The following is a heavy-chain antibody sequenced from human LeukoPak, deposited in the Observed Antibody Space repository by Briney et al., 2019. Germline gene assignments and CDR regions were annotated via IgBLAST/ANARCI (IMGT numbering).Heavy chain of an antibody. V-gene: IGHV4-38-2*02. J-gene: IGHJ5*02. CDR1: GYSISSGYY. D-gene: IGHD6-13*01. CDR2: IYHSGST. CDR3: ARAYSSSWSYNWFDP. Sequence: SETLSLTCTVSGYSISSGYYWGWIRQPPGKGLEWIGSIYHSGSTYYNPSLKSRVTISVDTSKNQFSLKLSSVTAADTAVYYCARAYSSSWSYNWFDPWGQGTLVTVSS.